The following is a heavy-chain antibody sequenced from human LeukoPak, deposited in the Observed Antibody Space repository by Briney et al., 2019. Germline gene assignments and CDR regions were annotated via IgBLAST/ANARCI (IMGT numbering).Heavy chain of an antibody. CDR2: IVSSSGST. D-gene: IGHD5-12*01. Sequence: GGSLRLSCAASGFSFSNYAMSWVRQAPGKGLEWVSLIVSSSGSTFYADSVKGRFTISRDNSKNTLYLQMNSLRAEDTAVYYCAKGAYDYVELGYFDYWGQGTLVTVSS. CDR1: GFSFSNYA. CDR3: AKGAYDYVELGYFDY. J-gene: IGHJ4*02. V-gene: IGHV3-23*01.